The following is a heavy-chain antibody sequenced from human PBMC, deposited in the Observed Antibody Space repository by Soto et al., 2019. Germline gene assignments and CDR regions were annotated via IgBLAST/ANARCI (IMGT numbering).Heavy chain of an antibody. D-gene: IGHD6-19*01. Sequence: EVQLVESGGGLVQPGRSLRLSCAASGFTFDDYAMHWVRQAPGKGLEWVSGISWNSGSIGYADSVKGRFTMSRDNAKNSVYLQMNSLRAEDTALYYCAKDRGLVLSFYFDYWGQGTLVTVSS. J-gene: IGHJ4*02. CDR3: AKDRGLVLSFYFDY. CDR2: ISWNSGSI. CDR1: GFTFDDYA. V-gene: IGHV3-9*01.